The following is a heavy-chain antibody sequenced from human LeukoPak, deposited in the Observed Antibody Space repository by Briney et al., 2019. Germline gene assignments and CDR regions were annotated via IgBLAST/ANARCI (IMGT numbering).Heavy chain of an antibody. CDR3: ARQGSRYWYFDL. CDR1: GGSISSGSYY. CDR2: IYTSGST. V-gene: IGHV4-61*02. J-gene: IGHJ2*01. D-gene: IGHD3-10*01. Sequence: PSQTLSLTCTVSGGSISSGSYYWSWIRQPAGKGLEWIGRIYTSGSTNYNPSLKSRVTISVDTSKNQFSLTLSSVTATDTAVYYCARQGSRYWYFDLWGRGTLVTVSS.